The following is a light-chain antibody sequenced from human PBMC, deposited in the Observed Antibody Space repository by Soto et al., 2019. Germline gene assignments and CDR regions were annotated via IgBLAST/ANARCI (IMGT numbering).Light chain of an antibody. CDR3: GSYAGSITLV. CDR2: DVS. CDR1: SSDVGRYNY. J-gene: IGLJ2*01. V-gene: IGLV2-8*01. Sequence: QSALTQPPSASGSPGQSVTISCTGTSSDVGRYNYVSWYQHHPGKAPKLIIYDVSQRPSGVPDRFSGSKSGNTASLTVSGLQAEDEADYYCGSYAGSITLVFGGGTKLTVL.